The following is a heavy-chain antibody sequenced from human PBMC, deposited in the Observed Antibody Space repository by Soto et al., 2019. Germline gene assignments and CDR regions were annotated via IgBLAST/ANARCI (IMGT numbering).Heavy chain of an antibody. CDR1: GGTFSSYA. V-gene: IGHV1-69*13. J-gene: IGHJ6*02. Sequence: GASVKVSCKASGGTFSSYAISWVRQAPGQGLEWMGGIIPIFGTANYAQKFQGRVTITADESTSTAYMELSSLRSEDTAVYYCAAGIKRPYYYYYGMDVWGQGTTVTVSS. CDR2: IIPIFGTA. CDR3: AAGIKRPYYYYYGMDV. D-gene: IGHD1-20*01.